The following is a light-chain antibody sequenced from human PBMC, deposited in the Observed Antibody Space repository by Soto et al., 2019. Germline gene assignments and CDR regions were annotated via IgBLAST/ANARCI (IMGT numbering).Light chain of an antibody. CDR1: QSVDIN. J-gene: IGKJ1*01. Sequence: EIVLTQSPATLSVSPGERVTLSCRASQSVDINLAWYQQKPGQAPRLLIYGASTRATDMSGTFSGSGSGTEFTLTISSLQAEDVAVYYCQQYYSTPRTFGQGTKVDI. V-gene: IGKV3-15*01. CDR3: QQYYSTPRT. CDR2: GAS.